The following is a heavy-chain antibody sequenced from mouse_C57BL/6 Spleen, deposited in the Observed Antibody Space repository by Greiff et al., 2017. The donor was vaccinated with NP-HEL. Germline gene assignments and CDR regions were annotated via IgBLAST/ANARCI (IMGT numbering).Heavy chain of an antibody. D-gene: IGHD2-4*01. V-gene: IGHV14-1*01. CDR3: SYLYDYGAVFAY. CDR1: GFNINDYY. CDR2: IDPEDGDT. Sequence: VQLQQSGAELVRPGASVKLSCTASGFNINDYYMHWVKQRPDQGLEWIGRIDPEDGDTEYDPKFKGKATMTADTSSNTAYLQLSSLTSENTAVYYCSYLYDYGAVFAYWGQGTLVTVSA. J-gene: IGHJ3*01.